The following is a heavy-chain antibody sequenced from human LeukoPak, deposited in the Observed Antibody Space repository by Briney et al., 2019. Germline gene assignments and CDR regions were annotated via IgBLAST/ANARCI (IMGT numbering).Heavy chain of an antibody. CDR2: INHSGST. CDR1: GGSFSGYY. D-gene: IGHD3-10*01. J-gene: IGHJ5*02. CDR3: ARGGLWSGKEYNWFDP. Sequence: SETLSLTCAVYGGSFSGYYWSWIRQPPGKGLEWIGEINHSGSTNYNPSLKSRVTISVDTSKNQFSLKLSSVTAADTAVYYCARGGLWSGKEYNWFDPWGQGTLVTVSS. V-gene: IGHV4-34*01.